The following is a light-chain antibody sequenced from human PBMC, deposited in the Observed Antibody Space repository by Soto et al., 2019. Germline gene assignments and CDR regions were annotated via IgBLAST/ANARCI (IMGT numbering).Light chain of an antibody. Sequence: QSVLTQPASVSGSPGQSITISCTGSSSDVGGYNYVSWYQQHPDKAPKLMIYDVSNRPSGVSNRFSGSKSGNTASLTISGLQAEDEADYYCSSYRSSSTLGVFGGGTKVTVL. CDR2: DVS. J-gene: IGLJ2*01. CDR1: SSDVGGYNY. CDR3: SSYRSSSTLGV. V-gene: IGLV2-14*01.